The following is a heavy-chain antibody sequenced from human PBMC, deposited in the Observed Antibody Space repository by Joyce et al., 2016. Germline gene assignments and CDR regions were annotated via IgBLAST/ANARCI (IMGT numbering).Heavy chain of an antibody. CDR2: ISSNGINK. V-gene: IGHV3-30*04. J-gene: IGHJ4*02. D-gene: IGHD5-12*01. CDR3: ARHLTAIVAAPLYAY. Sequence: QVHLVESGGGVVQPGRSLRLSCAVSGFTFSPYPMDWVRQAPGKGLEWVALISSNGINKYYSVSVKGRFTISRDNSRNSLYLQMNSLTTEDTAVYYCARHLTAIVAAPLYAYWGQGILVTVSS. CDR1: GFTFSPYP.